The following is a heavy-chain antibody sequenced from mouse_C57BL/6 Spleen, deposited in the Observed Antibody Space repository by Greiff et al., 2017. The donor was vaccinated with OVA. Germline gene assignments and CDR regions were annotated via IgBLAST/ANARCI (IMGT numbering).Heavy chain of an antibody. Sequence: EVKLVESEGGLVQPGSSMKLSCTASGFTFSDYYMAWVRQVPEKGLEWVANINYDGSSTYYLDSLKSRFIISRDNAKNILYLQMSSLKSEDTATYYCARAGYESGFDYWGQGTTLTVSS. D-gene: IGHD1-3*01. J-gene: IGHJ2*01. CDR1: GFTFSDYY. CDR2: INYDGSST. CDR3: ARAGYESGFDY. V-gene: IGHV5-16*01.